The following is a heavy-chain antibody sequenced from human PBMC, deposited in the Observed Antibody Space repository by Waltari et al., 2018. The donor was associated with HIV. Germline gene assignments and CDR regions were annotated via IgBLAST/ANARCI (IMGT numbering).Heavy chain of an antibody. CDR3: ARVRITMIVVVTDYFDY. Sequence: QVQLVQSGAEVKKPGASVTVSCKASGYTFTGYYMHWVRQAPGQGLEWMGWINPNSGGTNYAQKFQGRVTMTRDTSISTAYMELSRLRSDDTAVYYCARVRITMIVVVTDYFDYWGQGTLVTVSS. V-gene: IGHV1-2*02. CDR2: INPNSGGT. D-gene: IGHD3-22*01. CDR1: GYTFTGYY. J-gene: IGHJ4*02.